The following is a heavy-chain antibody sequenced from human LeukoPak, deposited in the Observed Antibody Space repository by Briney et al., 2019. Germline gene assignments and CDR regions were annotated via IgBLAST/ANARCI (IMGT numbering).Heavy chain of an antibody. CDR1: GFTFSSYS. CDR2: ISSSSNYI. CDR3: AKVSPYGWYAFDY. V-gene: IGHV3-21*01. Sequence: PGGSLRLSCAASGFTFSSYSMNWVRQAPGKGLEWVSSISSSSNYIYYADSVKGRFTISRDNSKNTLYLQMNSLRAEDTAVYYCAKVSPYGWYAFDYWGQGTLVTVSS. J-gene: IGHJ4*02. D-gene: IGHD6-19*01.